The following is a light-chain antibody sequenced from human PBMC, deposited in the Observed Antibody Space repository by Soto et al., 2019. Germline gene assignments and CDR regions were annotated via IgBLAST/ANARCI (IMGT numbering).Light chain of an antibody. CDR1: SSDVGSYNL. CDR3: CSYACSSTLNVV. Sequence: QSALTQPASVSGSPGQSITISWTGTSSDVGSYNLVSWYQQHPGKAPKLMIYEGSKPLSGVSNRFSGSKSGNTASLTISGLEAEDEADYYCCSYACSSTLNVVFGGGTKLTVL. CDR2: EGS. J-gene: IGLJ2*01. V-gene: IGLV2-23*03.